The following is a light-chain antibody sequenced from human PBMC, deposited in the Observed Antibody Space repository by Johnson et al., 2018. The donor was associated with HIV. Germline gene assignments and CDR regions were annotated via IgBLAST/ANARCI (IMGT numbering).Light chain of an antibody. CDR3: GTWDSSLSAGEYV. Sequence: QSVLTQPPSVSAAPGQKVTISCSGSSSNIGNNYVSWYQQLPGTAHKLLIYDNNKRPSGIPDRFSGSKSGTSATLDITGLQTGDEADYYCGTWDSSLSAGEYVFGTGTKVTVL. CDR2: DNN. J-gene: IGLJ1*01. CDR1: SSNIGNNY. V-gene: IGLV1-51*01.